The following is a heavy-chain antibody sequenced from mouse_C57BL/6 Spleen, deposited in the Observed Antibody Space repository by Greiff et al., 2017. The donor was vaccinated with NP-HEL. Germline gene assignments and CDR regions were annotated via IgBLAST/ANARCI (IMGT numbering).Heavy chain of an antibody. Sequence: QVQLKQSGAELVRPGTSVKVSCKASGYAFTNYLIEWVKQRPGQGLEWIGVINPGSGGTNYNEKFKGKATLTADKSSSTAYMQLRSLTSEDSAVYFCAREGIYYYGSSPYWYFDVWGTGTTVTVSS. CDR3: AREGIYYYGSSPYWYFDV. V-gene: IGHV1-54*01. D-gene: IGHD1-1*01. CDR1: GYAFTNYL. CDR2: INPGSGGT. J-gene: IGHJ1*03.